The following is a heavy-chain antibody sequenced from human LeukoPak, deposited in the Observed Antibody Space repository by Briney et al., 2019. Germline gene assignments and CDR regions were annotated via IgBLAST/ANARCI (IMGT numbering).Heavy chain of an antibody. CDR2: ISGSGGST. D-gene: IGHD3-9*01. J-gene: IGHJ4*02. CDR3: ANFLTGFGTDY. Sequence: GGSLRLSCAASGFTFSSYAMSWVRQAPGKGLEWVPAISGSGGSTYYADSVKGRFTISRDNSKNTLYLQMNSLRAEDTAVYYCANFLTGFGTDYWGQGTLVTVSS. V-gene: IGHV3-23*01. CDR1: GFTFSSYA.